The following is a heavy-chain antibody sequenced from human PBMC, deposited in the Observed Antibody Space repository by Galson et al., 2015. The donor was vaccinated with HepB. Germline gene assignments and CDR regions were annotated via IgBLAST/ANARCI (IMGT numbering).Heavy chain of an antibody. J-gene: IGHJ4*02. V-gene: IGHV1-24*01. CDR3: ATDSIGDYGAWLYVY. CDR1: GYTLTELS. D-gene: IGHD4-17*01. Sequence: SVKVSCKVSGYTLTELSMHWVRQAPGKGLEWMGGFDPEDGEAIYAQKFQGRVTMTEDTSTDTAYMELSSLRSEDTAVYYCATDSIGDYGAWLYVYWGQGTLVTVSS. CDR2: FDPEDGEA.